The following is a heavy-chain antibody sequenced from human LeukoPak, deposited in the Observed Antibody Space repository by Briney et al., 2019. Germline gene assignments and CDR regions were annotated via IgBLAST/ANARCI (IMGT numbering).Heavy chain of an antibody. V-gene: IGHV3-15*01. J-gene: IGHJ4*02. CDR2: IKSKTGGGTT. Sequence: GGSLRLFCAASGFTFSNAWMSWVRQAPGKGLEWVGRIKSKTGGGTTDYAAPVKGRFTISRDDSKNTLYLQMNSLKTEDTAVYYCTTDEYYYDSRGHPTSYYFDYWGQGTLVTVSS. CDR3: TTDEYYYDSRGHPTSYYFDY. CDR1: GFTFSNAW. D-gene: IGHD3-22*01.